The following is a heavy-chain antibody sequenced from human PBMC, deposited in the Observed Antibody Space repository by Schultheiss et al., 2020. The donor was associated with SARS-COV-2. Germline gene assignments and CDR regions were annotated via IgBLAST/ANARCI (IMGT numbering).Heavy chain of an antibody. Sequence: SETLSLTCAVYGGSFSGYYWSWIRQPPGKGLEWIGEINHSGSTNYNPSLKSRVTISVDTSKNQFSLKLSSVTAADTAVYYCARPTGDLSFDYWGQGTLVTVSS. CDR1: GGSFSGYY. J-gene: IGHJ4*02. V-gene: IGHV4-34*01. CDR2: INHSGST. CDR3: ARPTGDLSFDY. D-gene: IGHD7-27*01.